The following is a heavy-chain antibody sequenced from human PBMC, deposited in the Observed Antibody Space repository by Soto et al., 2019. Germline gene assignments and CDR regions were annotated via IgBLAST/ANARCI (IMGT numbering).Heavy chain of an antibody. V-gene: IGHV3-23*01. D-gene: IGHD2-21*02. CDR3: AHNCGVDCHAVFFY. CDR1: GFTFSNYA. J-gene: IGHJ4*02. CDR2: ISGGGGSS. Sequence: EVQLLESGGGLVQPGGSLRLSCAASGFTFSNYAMSWVRQAPGKGLEWVSGISGGGGSSYYADSVKGRFTISRDNSKNTLYLQMNILRAEDTAVYYGAHNCGVDCHAVFFYWGQGTLVIVSS.